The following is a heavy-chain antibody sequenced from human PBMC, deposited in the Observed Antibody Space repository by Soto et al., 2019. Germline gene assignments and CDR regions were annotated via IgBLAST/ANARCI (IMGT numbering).Heavy chain of an antibody. CDR1: GGSFSSYY. V-gene: IGHV4-34*01. CDR2: INHSGST. CDR3: ERDKITGLFDY. Sequence: SETLSLTCAVYGGSFSSYYWTWIRQPPGTGLEWIGEINHSGSTNYNPSLKSRVTISVDTSKNQFSLKLTSVTAADTAVYYCERDKITGLFDYWGQGTLVTVSS. J-gene: IGHJ4*02. D-gene: IGHD2-8*02.